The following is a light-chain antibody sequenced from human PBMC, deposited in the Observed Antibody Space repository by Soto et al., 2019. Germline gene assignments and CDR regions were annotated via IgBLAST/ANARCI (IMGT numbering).Light chain of an antibody. CDR1: SSDVGGYNY. CDR2: DVS. CDR3: YSYTTSSTYV. Sequence: QSVLTQPASVSGSPGQSIPISCSGTSSDVGGYNYVSWYQQHPGKAPQVMIYDVSNRPSGVSNRFSGSKSGNTASLTISGLQAEDEADYYCYSYTTSSTYVFGTGTKVTVL. J-gene: IGLJ1*01. V-gene: IGLV2-14*01.